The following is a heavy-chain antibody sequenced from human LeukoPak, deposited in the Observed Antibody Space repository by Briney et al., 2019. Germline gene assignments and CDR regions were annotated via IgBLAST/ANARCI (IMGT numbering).Heavy chain of an antibody. J-gene: IGHJ6*02. Sequence: GGSLRLSCAASGFTFSSYEMNRVRQAPGKGLEWVSYISSSGSTIYYADSVKGRFTISRDNAKNSLYLQMSSLRAEDTAVYYCAREDGSGSYSYYGMDVWGQGTTVTVSS. D-gene: IGHD3-10*01. CDR3: AREDGSGSYSYYGMDV. CDR1: GFTFSSYE. V-gene: IGHV3-48*03. CDR2: ISSSGSTI.